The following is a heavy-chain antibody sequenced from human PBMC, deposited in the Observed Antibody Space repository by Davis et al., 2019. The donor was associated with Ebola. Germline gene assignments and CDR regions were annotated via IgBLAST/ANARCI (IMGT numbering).Heavy chain of an antibody. Sequence: PGGSLRLSCAASGFTFSSYTMYWVRQAPGKGLEWVSSISTSSSYIYYADSVKGRFTISRDNAKNSLYLQMSSLRAEDTAVYYCATNADYYDSSGYRNHDGDCWGQGTLVTVSS. CDR2: ISTSSSYI. V-gene: IGHV3-21*01. D-gene: IGHD3-22*01. J-gene: IGHJ4*02. CDR3: ATNADYYDSSGYRNHDGDC. CDR1: GFTFSSYT.